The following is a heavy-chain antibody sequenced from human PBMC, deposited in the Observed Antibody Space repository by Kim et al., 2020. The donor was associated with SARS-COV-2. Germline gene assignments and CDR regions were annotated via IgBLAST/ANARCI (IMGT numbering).Heavy chain of an antibody. V-gene: IGHV4-34*01. J-gene: IGHJ4*02. CDR3: ARGGITIFGVVVPPFDY. Sequence: PKSRVTRSVDTSKNQFSLKLSSVTAADTAVYYCARGGITIFGVVVPPFDYWGQGTLVTVSS. D-gene: IGHD3-3*01.